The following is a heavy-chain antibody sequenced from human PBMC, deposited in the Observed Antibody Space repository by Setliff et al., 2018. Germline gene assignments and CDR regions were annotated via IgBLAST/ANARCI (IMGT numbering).Heavy chain of an antibody. Sequence: GGSLRLSCAASGFSFGGHDMHWVRQAPGKGLEWVAFIRYDGTTESYADSVRGRFTISRDNSKNTLYVQMNTLGPEETAVYYCAKDYYDILSAAGMDVWGQGTTVTVSS. CDR3: AKDYYDILSAAGMDV. CDR1: GFSFGGHD. D-gene: IGHD3-9*01. V-gene: IGHV3-30*02. J-gene: IGHJ6*02. CDR2: IRYDGTTE.